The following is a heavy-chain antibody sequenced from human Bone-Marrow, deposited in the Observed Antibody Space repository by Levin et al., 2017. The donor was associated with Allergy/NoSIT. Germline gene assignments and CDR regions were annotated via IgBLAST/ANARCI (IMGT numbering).Heavy chain of an antibody. CDR3: ARDKEGTGSYWTF. V-gene: IGHV4-39*07. CDR2: VYYSGTT. J-gene: IGHJ4*02. D-gene: IGHD3-10*01. Sequence: SPTLSLPCSVSGDSISNKRHYWGWIRPPPGRGLEWIGSVYYSGTTFSNPSLKNRVTFSIDTSKNHLSLNLSPVTAADTAVYYCARDKEGTGSYWTFWGQGTLITVSS. CDR1: GDSISNKRHY.